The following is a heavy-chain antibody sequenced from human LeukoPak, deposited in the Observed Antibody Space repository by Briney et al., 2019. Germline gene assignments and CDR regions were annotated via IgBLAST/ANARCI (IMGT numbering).Heavy chain of an antibody. D-gene: IGHD1-26*01. V-gene: IGHV3-23*01. Sequence: GGSLRLSCAASGFTFTSYSMNWVRQAPGKGLEWVSTISGGGGSTYYADSVKGRFTIPRDNSKNTLYLQVNSLRAEDTAVYYCAKGGKWDVTPFDYWGQGTLVTVSS. CDR3: AKGGKWDVTPFDY. J-gene: IGHJ4*02. CDR2: ISGGGGST. CDR1: GFTFTSYS.